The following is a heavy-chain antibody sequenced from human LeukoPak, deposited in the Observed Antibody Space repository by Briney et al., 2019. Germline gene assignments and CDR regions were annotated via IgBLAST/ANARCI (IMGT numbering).Heavy chain of an antibody. CDR1: GYTFTSYD. V-gene: IGHV1-8*01. D-gene: IGHD6-19*01. J-gene: IGHJ4*02. Sequence: ASVKVSCKASGYTFTSYDINWVRQATGQGLEWMGWMNPNSGNTGYAQKFQGRVTMTRNTSISTAYMELSSLRSDDTAVYYCARGDSSGWYLDYWGQGTLVTVSS. CDR3: ARGDSSGWYLDY. CDR2: MNPNSGNT.